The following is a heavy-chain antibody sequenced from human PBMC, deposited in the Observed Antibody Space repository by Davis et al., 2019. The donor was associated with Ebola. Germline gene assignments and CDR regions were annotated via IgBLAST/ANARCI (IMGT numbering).Heavy chain of an antibody. CDR2: INRSGGST. D-gene: IGHD3-3*01. CDR1: VITFSSYA. J-gene: IGHJ4*02. CDR3: VNSITIFGVVIRLGY. V-gene: IGHV3-64D*06. Sequence: GESLKISCTDSVITFSSYAITWVRPAPGKALYWVSAINRSGGSTYYADSVKGRFTISRDNSKNTLYLQMSSLRAEDTAVYYCVNSITIFGVVIRLGYWGQGTLVTVSS.